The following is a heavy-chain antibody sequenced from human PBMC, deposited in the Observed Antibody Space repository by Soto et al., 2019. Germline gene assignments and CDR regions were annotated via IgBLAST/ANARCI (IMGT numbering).Heavy chain of an antibody. Sequence: SETLSLTCTVSGGSISSYYWGWLRQPPGKGLEWIGSIYHGGSTYYNPSLNSRVTLSIDMTNNHVSLILNSVTAADTAVYYCARVGPWVPYYYDSSPYTFENWFDPWGQGTLVTVSS. CDR2: IYHGGST. V-gene: IGHV4-38-2*02. CDR1: GGSISSYY. D-gene: IGHD3-22*01. CDR3: ARVGPWVPYYYDSSPYTFENWFDP. J-gene: IGHJ5*02.